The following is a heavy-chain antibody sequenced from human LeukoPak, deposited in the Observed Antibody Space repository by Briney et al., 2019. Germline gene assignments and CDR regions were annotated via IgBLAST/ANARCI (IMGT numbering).Heavy chain of an antibody. CDR3: ARRYIAADH. CDR2: MNPNSGNT. CDR1: GYTFTSYG. J-gene: IGHJ4*02. D-gene: IGHD6-6*01. V-gene: IGHV1-8*02. Sequence: ASVKVSCKASGYTFTSYGISWVRQAPGQGLEWMGWMNPNSGNTGYAQKFQGRVTMTRNTSISTAYMELSSLRSEDTAVYYCARRYIAADHWGQGTLVTVSS.